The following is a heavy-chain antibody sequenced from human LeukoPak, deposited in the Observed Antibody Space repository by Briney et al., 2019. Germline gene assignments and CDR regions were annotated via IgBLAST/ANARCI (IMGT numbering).Heavy chain of an antibody. CDR3: AKPTESYYNGVDV. D-gene: IGHD1-26*01. Sequence: PGRSLRLSCAASGFTFSSYAMHWVRQAPGKGLEWVAVISYDGSNKYYADSVKGRFTISRDNSKNTLYLQMNSLRAEDTAVFYCAKPTESYYNGVDVWGQGTTVTVSS. CDR1: GFTFSSYA. J-gene: IGHJ6*02. CDR2: ISYDGSNK. V-gene: IGHV3-30-3*01.